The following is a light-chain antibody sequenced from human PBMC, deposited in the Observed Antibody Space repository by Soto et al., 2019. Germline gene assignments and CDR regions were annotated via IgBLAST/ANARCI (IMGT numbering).Light chain of an antibody. CDR1: QSVRSN. CDR3: QQYNNWPQT. Sequence: IVMTQSPATLSASPGERATLSCRASQSVRSNLAWYQQKPGQAPRLLIYGASTRATGIPARFSGSGSGTEFTLTISSLQSEDFAVYYCQQYNNWPQTFGQGTKVDIK. J-gene: IGKJ1*01. CDR2: GAS. V-gene: IGKV3-15*01.